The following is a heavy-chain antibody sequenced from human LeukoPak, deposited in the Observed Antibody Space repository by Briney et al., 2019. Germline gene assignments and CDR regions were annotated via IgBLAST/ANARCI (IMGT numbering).Heavy chain of an antibody. CDR2: IYTTGSS. CDR3: ARGHIGGSNWDALHI. J-gene: IGHJ3*02. CDR1: GDSISRGRYY. D-gene: IGHD3-16*01. V-gene: IGHV4-61*02. Sequence: SQTLSLTCTVSGDSISRGRYYWSWIRQPAGKGLEWIGRIYTTGSSNYNPSLKSRVTISVDTSKNHFSLKLNSVTAADTAVYYCARGHIGGSNWDALHIWGQETMVTVSS.